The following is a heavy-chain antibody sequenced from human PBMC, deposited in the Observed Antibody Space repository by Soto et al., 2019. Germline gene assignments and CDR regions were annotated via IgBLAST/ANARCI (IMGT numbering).Heavy chain of an antibody. CDR2: MYNTGST. D-gene: IGHD2-21*02. CDR3: ARDLWGYCGTDCYPLDV. CDR1: GGSISRYY. J-gene: IGHJ6*02. V-gene: IGHV4-59*01. Sequence: SETLSLTCTVSGGSISRYYWSWIRQPPGKGLEWIGYMYNTGSTVYNPSFKSRVTISVDTSKNQFSLKLNSVTAADTAVYYCARDLWGYCGTDCYPLDVWGQGTTVTVSS.